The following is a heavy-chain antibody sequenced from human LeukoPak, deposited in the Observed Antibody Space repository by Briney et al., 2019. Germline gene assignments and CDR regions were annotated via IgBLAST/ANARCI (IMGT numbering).Heavy chain of an antibody. Sequence: SETLSLTCAVSGYSISSGYYWGWIRQPPGKGLEWIESIYHSGSIYYNPSLKSRVTIAVDTPKNQFSLKLNSVTAADTAVYYCARGATIVRGPIDYWGQGTLVTVSS. D-gene: IGHD3-10*01. CDR2: IYHSGSI. CDR3: ARGATIVRGPIDY. J-gene: IGHJ4*02. V-gene: IGHV4-38-2*01. CDR1: GYSISSGYY.